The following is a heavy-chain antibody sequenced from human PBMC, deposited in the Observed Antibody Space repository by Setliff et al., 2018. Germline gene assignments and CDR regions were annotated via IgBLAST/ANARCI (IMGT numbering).Heavy chain of an antibody. CDR2: FIPMEGRA. Sequence: SVKVSCKASGSSFSSYTISWVRQAPGQELEWMGRFIPMEGRADYAQNFQGRVTIIADKSTSTVYMELSSLRSEDTAVYYCARDDSSGYHTTYFDYWGQGTLVTVSS. D-gene: IGHD3-22*01. J-gene: IGHJ4*02. CDR1: GSSFSSYT. V-gene: IGHV1-69*08. CDR3: ARDDSSGYHTTYFDY.